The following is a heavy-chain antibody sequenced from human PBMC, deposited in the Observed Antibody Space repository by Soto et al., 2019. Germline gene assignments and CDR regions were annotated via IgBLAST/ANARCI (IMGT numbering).Heavy chain of an antibody. D-gene: IGHD6-6*01. V-gene: IGHV3-21*01. CDR1: GFTFSSYS. CDR2: ISSSSSYI. CDR3: ARAPVDLKYSSSSGIDY. J-gene: IGHJ4*02. Sequence: GGSLRLSCAASGFTFSSYSMNWVRQAPGKGLEWVSSISSSSSYIYYADSVKGRFTISRDNAKNSLYLQMNSLRAEDTAVYYCARAPVDLKYSSSSGIDYWGQGTLVTVSS.